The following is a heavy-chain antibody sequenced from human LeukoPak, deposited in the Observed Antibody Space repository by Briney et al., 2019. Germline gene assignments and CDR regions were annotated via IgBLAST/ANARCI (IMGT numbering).Heavy chain of an antibody. V-gene: IGHV3-73*01. J-gene: IGHJ4*02. Sequence: GGSLRLSCAASGFTFSGSAMHWVRQASGKGLEWVGRIRSKANSYATAYAASVKGRFTISRDDSKNTAYLQMNSLKTEDTAVYYCARDPTWNYVLWGQGTLVTVSS. CDR1: GFTFSGSA. CDR3: ARDPTWNYVL. D-gene: IGHD1-7*01. CDR2: IRSKANSYAT.